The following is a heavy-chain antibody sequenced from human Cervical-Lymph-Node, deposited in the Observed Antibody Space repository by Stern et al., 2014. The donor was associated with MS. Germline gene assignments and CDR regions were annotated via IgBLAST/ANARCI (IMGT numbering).Heavy chain of an antibody. J-gene: IGHJ4*02. V-gene: IGHV4-59*01. CDR3: ARGGGYNSIDY. CDR1: GGAISSYY. CDR2: IYYSGST. Sequence: QLQLQESGPGLVKPSETLSLTCTVSGGAISSYYWSWIRQPPGKGLGLIGYIYYSGSTNYNPSLKSRVTISVDTSKNQFSLKLSSVTAADTAVYYCARGGGYNSIDYWGQGTLVTVSS. D-gene: IGHD5-24*01.